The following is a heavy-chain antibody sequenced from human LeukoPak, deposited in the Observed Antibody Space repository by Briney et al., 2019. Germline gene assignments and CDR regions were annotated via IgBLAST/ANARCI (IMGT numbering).Heavy chain of an antibody. D-gene: IGHD6-13*01. Sequence: GSLRLSCAASGFTFSSYAMSWVRQAPGKGLEWVSAINGSGGSTYYPDPVKGRFTISRDNSKNTLYLQRNSLRADDTAVYYCPRTGYSSREDHFINWFDPWGQGTLVTVSS. CDR3: PRTGYSSREDHFINWFDP. V-gene: IGHV3-23*01. CDR1: GFTFSSYA. J-gene: IGHJ5*02. CDR2: INGSGGST.